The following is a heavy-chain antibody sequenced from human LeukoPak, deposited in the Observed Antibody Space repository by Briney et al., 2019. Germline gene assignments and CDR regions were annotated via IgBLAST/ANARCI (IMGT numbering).Heavy chain of an antibody. D-gene: IGHD6-19*01. CDR1: GFTFSSYA. V-gene: IGHV3-23*01. CDR2: ISGSGGST. CDR3: AKEGAASSGWYGDAFDI. J-gene: IGHJ3*02. Sequence: GGSLRLFCAASGFTFSSYAKSWVRRAPGEGLEGVSDISGSGGSTYYADSVKGRFTISRDNSKNTLYLQMNSLRAEDTAVYYCAKEGAASSGWYGDAFDIWGQGTMVTVSS.